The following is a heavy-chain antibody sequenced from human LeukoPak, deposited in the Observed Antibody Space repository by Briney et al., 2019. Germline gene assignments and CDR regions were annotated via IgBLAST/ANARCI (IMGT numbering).Heavy chain of an antibody. Sequence: GGSLRLSCAASGFTFDDYAMHWVRQAPGKGLEWVSLISGDGGSTYYADSVKGRFTISRDNSNNSLYLQMNSLRTEDTALYYCVLRTLGYWGQGTLVTVSS. CDR3: VLRTLGY. J-gene: IGHJ4*02. CDR1: GFTFDDYA. D-gene: IGHD4-17*01. CDR2: ISGDGGST. V-gene: IGHV3-43*02.